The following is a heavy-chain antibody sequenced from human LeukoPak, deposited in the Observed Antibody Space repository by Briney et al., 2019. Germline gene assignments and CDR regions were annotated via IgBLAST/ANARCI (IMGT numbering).Heavy chain of an antibody. V-gene: IGHV1-18*01. CDR2: ISPFNGKT. CDR3: ARGSGASFFDY. D-gene: IGHD2-2*01. Sequence: APVKVSCKASGYSFTTYGISWVRQAPGQGLEWMGWISPFNGKTDYAQKFQGRVTMTTDTSTSAAYMDLRGLRSDDTAVYFCARGSGASFFDYWGQGTLVTVSS. J-gene: IGHJ4*02. CDR1: GYSFTTYG.